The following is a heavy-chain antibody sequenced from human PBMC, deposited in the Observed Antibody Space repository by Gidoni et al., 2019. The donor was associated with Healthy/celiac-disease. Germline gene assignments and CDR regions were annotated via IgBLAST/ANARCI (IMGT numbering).Heavy chain of an antibody. Sequence: EVQLVESGGGLVKPGGSLRLSCAASGFTFSSCSMNWVRQAPGKGMEWVSSISSSSSYIYYADSVKGRFTISRDNAKNSLYLQMNSLRAEDTAVYYCARGEVGYYDFWSGYYTGNDYWGQGTLVTVSS. CDR2: ISSSSSYI. CDR3: ARGEVGYYDFWSGYYTGNDY. J-gene: IGHJ4*02. V-gene: IGHV3-21*01. D-gene: IGHD3-3*01. CDR1: GFTFSSCS.